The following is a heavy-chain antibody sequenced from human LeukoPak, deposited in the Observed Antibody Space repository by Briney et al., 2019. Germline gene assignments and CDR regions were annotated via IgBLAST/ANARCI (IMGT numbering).Heavy chain of an antibody. CDR1: GGSISSSSYY. D-gene: IGHD5-24*01. CDR3: ARRRDGYNQGYFDY. CDR2: IYYSGST. Sequence: SETLSLTCTVSGGSISSSSYYWGWIRQPPGKGLEWIGSIYYSGSTYYNPSLKSRVTISVDTSENQFSLKLSSVTAADTAVYYCARRRDGYNQGYFDYWGQGTLVTVSS. V-gene: IGHV4-39*01. J-gene: IGHJ4*02.